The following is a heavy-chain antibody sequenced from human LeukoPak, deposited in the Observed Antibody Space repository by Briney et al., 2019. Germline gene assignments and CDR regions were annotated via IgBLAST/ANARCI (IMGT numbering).Heavy chain of an antibody. CDR2: IYYSGST. J-gene: IGHJ6*03. D-gene: IGHD2-2*01. CDR1: GGSISSYY. Sequence: SETLSLTCTVSGGSISSYYWSWIRQPPGKGLEWIGYIYYSGSTNYNPSLKSRATISVDTSKNQFSLKLSSVTAADTAVYYCALGSVPATYYYYYMDVWGKGTTVTVSS. CDR3: ALGSVPATYYYYYMDV. V-gene: IGHV4-59*01.